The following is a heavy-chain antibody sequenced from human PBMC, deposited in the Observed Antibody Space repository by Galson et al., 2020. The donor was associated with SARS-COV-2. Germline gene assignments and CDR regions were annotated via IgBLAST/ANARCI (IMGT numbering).Heavy chain of an antibody. CDR2: ISYNGSNK. CDR1: GFTFSSYS. J-gene: IGHJ4*02. V-gene: IGHV3-30*18. Sequence: GGSLRLSCAASGFTFSSYSMHWVRQAPGKGLEWVAVISYNGSNKYYADSVKGRFTISRDNSKNTLYLQMNTLRAEDTAVYYCSKLGYDSSGALKTLDYGGQGTLVTVSS. CDR3: SKLGYDSSGALKTLDY. D-gene: IGHD3-22*01.